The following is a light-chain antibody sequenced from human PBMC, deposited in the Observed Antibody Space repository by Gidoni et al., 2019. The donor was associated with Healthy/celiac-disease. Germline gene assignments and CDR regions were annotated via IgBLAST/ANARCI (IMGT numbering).Light chain of an antibody. CDR1: QGLLHSDGKTY. J-gene: IGKJ3*01. CDR2: EVS. V-gene: IGKV2D-29*01. CDR3: MQSIRLPRTLT. Sequence: DIVMTQPTLPLSGTPGQPASLPCKSSQGLLHSDGKTYLNWYPQKPGQPPQLLIYEVSHRFSGVPDRVRGSGSGTDFTLKISRVEAEDVRVYYCMQSIRLPRTLTFGAGTKVDIK.